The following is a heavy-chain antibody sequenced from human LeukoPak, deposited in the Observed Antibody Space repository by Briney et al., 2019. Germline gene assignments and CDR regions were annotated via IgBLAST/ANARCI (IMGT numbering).Heavy chain of an antibody. CDR3: AREASSGWYGLGPRYYFDY. D-gene: IGHD6-19*01. CDR2: IIPIFVTV. CDR1: GGTLRSYA. Sequence: ASVKVSCKSSGGTLRSYAILWVRQPRGRAREWMGRIIPIFVTVNYAQKFQGRVTITTDESTSTAYMELSSLRSEDTAVYYCAREASSGWYGLGPRYYFDYWGQGTLVTVSS. J-gene: IGHJ4*02. V-gene: IGHV1-69*05.